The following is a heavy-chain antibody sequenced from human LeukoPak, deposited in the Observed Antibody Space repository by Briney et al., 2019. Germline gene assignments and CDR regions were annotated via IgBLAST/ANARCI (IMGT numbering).Heavy chain of an antibody. J-gene: IGHJ1*01. Sequence: PGGSLRLSCAASGFTFSSYSMNWVRQAPGKGLEWVSSISSSSSYIYYADSVKGRFTISRDNAKNSLYLQMNSLRAEDTAVYYCARGGTYYDGSGYYYEYFQHWGQGTLVTVSS. CDR2: ISSSSSYI. D-gene: IGHD3-22*01. CDR3: ARGGTYYDGSGYYYEYFQH. V-gene: IGHV3-21*01. CDR1: GFTFSSYS.